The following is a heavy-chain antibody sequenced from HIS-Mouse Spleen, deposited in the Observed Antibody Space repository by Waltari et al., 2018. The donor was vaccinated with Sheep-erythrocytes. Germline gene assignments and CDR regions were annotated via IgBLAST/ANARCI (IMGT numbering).Heavy chain of an antibody. CDR2: ISWNSGNI. CDR3: AKDISRNIVVVPAAVGDY. D-gene: IGHD2-2*01. J-gene: IGHJ4*02. Sequence: EVQLVESGGGVVQPGRSLRLSCAASGFRLSAYAMHRGGQAPGKGLEWVSGISWNSGNIGYADSVKGRFTISRDNAKNSLYLQMNSLRAEDTALYYCAKDISRNIVVVPAAVGDYWGQGTLVTVSS. CDR1: GFRLSAYA. V-gene: IGHV3-9*01.